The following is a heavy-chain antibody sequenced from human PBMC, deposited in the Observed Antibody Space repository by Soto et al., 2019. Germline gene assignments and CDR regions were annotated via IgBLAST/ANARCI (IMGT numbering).Heavy chain of an antibody. CDR3: ARDVGGSSLFDY. CDR1: GFTFSTYA. D-gene: IGHD1-26*01. CDR2: ISDSGSNT. J-gene: IGHJ4*02. Sequence: EVQLLESGGGLVKPGGSLRLSCAGSGFTFSTYAMAWVRQAPGKALEWVSTISDSGSNTHYVDSVEGRFTISRDNSKSTVFLHMNSLRADDSAVYYCARDVGGSSLFDYWGQGTLVTVSS. V-gene: IGHV3-23*01.